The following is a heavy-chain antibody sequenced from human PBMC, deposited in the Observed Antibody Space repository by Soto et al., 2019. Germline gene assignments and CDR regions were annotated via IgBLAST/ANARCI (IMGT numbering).Heavy chain of an antibody. D-gene: IGHD3-10*01. J-gene: IGHJ4*02. CDR1: GFTFSSYS. V-gene: IGHV3-21*01. CDR3: ARDGAYGSGSYYPDY. Sequence: EVQLVESGGGLVKPGGSLRLSCAASGFTFSSYSMNWVRQAPGKGLEWVSSISSSSSYIYYADSVKGRFTISRDNAKNSLYLQMNSLRAEDTAVYYCARDGAYGSGSYYPDYWGQGTLVTVSS. CDR2: ISSSSSYI.